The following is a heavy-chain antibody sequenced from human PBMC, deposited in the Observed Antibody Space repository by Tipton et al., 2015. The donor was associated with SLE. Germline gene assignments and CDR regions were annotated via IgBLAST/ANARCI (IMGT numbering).Heavy chain of an antibody. CDR1: GGSFSGYY. V-gene: IGHV4-34*01. CDR3: ARRRQQWLVYYFDY. CDR2: INHSGST. Sequence: TLSLTCAVYGGSFSGYYWSWIRQPPGKGLEWIGEINHSGSTNYNPSLRSRVTISVDTSKNQFSLKLSSVTAADTAVYYCARRRQQWLVYYFDYWGQGTLVTVSS. D-gene: IGHD6-19*01. J-gene: IGHJ4*02.